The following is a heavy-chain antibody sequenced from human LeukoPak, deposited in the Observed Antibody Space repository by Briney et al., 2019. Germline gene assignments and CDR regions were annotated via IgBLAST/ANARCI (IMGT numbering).Heavy chain of an antibody. Sequence: PSETLSLTCTVSGGSISSYYWSWIRQPPGKGLEWIGYIYYSGSTNYNPSLKSRVTISVATSKNQFSLKLSSVTAADTAVYYCARAYDTYDYYFDYWGQGTLVTVSS. J-gene: IGHJ4*02. V-gene: IGHV4-59*01. CDR3: ARAYDTYDYYFDY. D-gene: IGHD3-9*01. CDR2: IYYSGST. CDR1: GGSISSYY.